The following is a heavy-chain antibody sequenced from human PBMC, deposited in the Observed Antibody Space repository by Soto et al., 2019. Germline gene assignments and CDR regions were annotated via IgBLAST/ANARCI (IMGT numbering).Heavy chain of an antibody. CDR1: GGSISSSNW. V-gene: IGHV4-4*02. Sequence: QVQLQESGPGLVKPSGTLSLTCAVSGGSISSSNWWSWVRQPPGKGLEWIGEIYHSGSTNYNPSLKRRVTISVDKSTTQFSLKLSSVTAADTAVYYCARVSGSYYYGMDGWGQGITVTVSS. J-gene: IGHJ6*02. CDR3: ARVSGSYYYGMDG. D-gene: IGHD5-12*01. CDR2: IYHSGST.